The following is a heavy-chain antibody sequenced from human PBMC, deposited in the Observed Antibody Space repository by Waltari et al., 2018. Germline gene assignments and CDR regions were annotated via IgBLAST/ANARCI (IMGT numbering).Heavy chain of an antibody. CDR1: GGSISSSSYY. Sequence: QLQLQESGPGLVKPSETLSLTCTVSGGSISSSSYYWGWIRQPPGKGLEWVAVIWYEGSNKYYADSVKGRFTISRDNSKNTLYLQMNSLRAEDTAVYYCAKAQLDGPLTPETSYYFDYWGQGTLVTVSS. V-gene: IGHV3-33*06. J-gene: IGHJ4*02. CDR2: IWYEGSNK. D-gene: IGHD6-6*01. CDR3: AKAQLDGPLTPETSYYFDY.